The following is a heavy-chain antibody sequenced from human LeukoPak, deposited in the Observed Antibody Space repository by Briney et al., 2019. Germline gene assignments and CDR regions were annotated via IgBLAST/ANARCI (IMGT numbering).Heavy chain of an antibody. J-gene: IGHJ4*02. Sequence: GGSLRLSCAASGFTFSSYSMNWVRQAPGKGLEWVSGISGRGDSTYYADSVKGRFSISRDNSKNTLYVQMNSLRAEDTAIYYCAKDLIRGAISYFDYWGQGTLVTVSS. CDR1: GFTFSSYS. CDR2: ISGRGDST. D-gene: IGHD3-10*01. CDR3: AKDLIRGAISYFDY. V-gene: IGHV3-23*01.